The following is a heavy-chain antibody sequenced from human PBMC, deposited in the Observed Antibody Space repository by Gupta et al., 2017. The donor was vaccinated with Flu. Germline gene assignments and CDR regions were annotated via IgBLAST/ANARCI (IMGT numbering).Heavy chain of an antibody. V-gene: IGHV4-59*08. CDR2: IYYTGST. J-gene: IGHJ4*02. D-gene: IGHD3-3*01. Sequence: SWIRQPPGKGLEWIGYIYYTGSTNYNPSLKSRVTISEDTSENQFSLKLTSVTAADTAVYYCARRDFLGYFDYWGQGILVTVSS. CDR3: ARRDFLGYFDY.